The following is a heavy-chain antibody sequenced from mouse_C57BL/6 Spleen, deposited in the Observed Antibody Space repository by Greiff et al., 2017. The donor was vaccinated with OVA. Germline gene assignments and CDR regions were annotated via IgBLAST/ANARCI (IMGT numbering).Heavy chain of an antibody. J-gene: IGHJ3*01. CDR2: ISDGGSYT. CDR1: GFTFSSYA. CDR3: ALDSSGYVAWFAY. V-gene: IGHV5-4*03. Sequence: EVNVVESGGGLVKPGGSLKLSCAASGFTFSSYAMSWVRQTPEKRLEWVATISDGGSYTYYPDNVKGRFTISRDNAKNNLYLQMSHLKSEDTAMYYCALDSSGYVAWFAYWGQGTLVTVSA. D-gene: IGHD3-2*02.